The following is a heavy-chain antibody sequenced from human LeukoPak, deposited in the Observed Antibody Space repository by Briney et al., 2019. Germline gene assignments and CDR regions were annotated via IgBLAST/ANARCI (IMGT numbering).Heavy chain of an antibody. D-gene: IGHD6-19*01. CDR2: ISYDGSNK. J-gene: IGHJ5*02. Sequence: PGGSLRLSCAASGFTFSSYAMHWVRQAPGKGLEWVAVISYDGSNKYYADSVKGRFTISRDNSKNTLYLQMNSLGAEDTAVYYCARDYYSSGWLPFDPWGQGTLVTVSS. V-gene: IGHV3-30-3*01. CDR1: GFTFSSYA. CDR3: ARDYYSSGWLPFDP.